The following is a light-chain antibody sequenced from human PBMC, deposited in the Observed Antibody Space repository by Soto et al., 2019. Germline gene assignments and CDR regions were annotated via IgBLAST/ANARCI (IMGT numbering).Light chain of an antibody. J-gene: IGLJ1*01. CDR3: CSYTTRSTLV. CDR2: EVS. V-gene: IGLV2-14*01. Sequence: QSVLTQPASVSGSPGPSITISCTGTSSDIGTYDHVSWYQQHPGRAPQLIIYEVSNRPSGLSNRFSGSKSGNTASLTISGLQAEDEVDYYCCSYTTRSTLVFGSGTKLTVL. CDR1: SSDIGTYDH.